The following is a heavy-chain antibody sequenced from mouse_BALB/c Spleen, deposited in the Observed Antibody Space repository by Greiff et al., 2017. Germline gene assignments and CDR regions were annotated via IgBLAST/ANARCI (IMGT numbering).Heavy chain of an antibody. V-gene: IGHV5-17*02. D-gene: IGHD2-3*01. CDR3: ARYDY. CDR1: GFTFSSFG. CDR2: ISSGSSTI. Sequence: DVMLVESGGGLVQPGGSRKLSCAASGFTFSSFGMHWVRQAPEKGLEWVAYISSGSSTIYYADTVKGRFTISRDNPKNTLFLQMTSLRSEDTAMYYCARYDYWGQGTLVTVSA. J-gene: IGHJ3*01.